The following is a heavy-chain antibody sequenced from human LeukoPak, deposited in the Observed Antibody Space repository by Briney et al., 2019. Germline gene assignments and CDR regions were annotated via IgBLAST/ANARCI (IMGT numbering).Heavy chain of an antibody. V-gene: IGHV3-23*01. CDR1: GFTSSSFA. J-gene: IGHJ4*02. CDR3: ANTLVAATRDY. Sequence: GGSLRPSCTVSGFTSSSFAMSWVRPAPGRGLGWVSGITGSGDSTYYADSVKGRFTLSRDNSRNTLYLQINSLRAEDTAVYYCANTLVAATRDYWGQGTLVTVSS. D-gene: IGHD1-26*01. CDR2: ITGSGDST.